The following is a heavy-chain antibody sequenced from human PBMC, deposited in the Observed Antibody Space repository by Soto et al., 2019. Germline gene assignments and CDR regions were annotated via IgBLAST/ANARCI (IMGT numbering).Heavy chain of an antibody. CDR2: ISGSGGST. V-gene: IGHV3-23*01. D-gene: IGHD6-13*01. J-gene: IGHJ6*02. CDR3: AKDREPVSSSWYSRYYYYYGMDV. CDR1: GFTFSSYA. Sequence: SGGSLRLSCAASGFTFSSYAMSWVRQAPGKGLEWVSAISGSGGSTYYADSVKGRFTISRDNSKNTLYLQMNSLRAEDTAVYYCAKDREPVSSSWYSRYYYYYGMDVWGQGTTVTVSS.